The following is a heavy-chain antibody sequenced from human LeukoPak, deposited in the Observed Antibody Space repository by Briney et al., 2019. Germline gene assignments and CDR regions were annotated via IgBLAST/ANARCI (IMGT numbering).Heavy chain of an antibody. D-gene: IGHD3-9*01. Sequence: ASVKVSCKASGYTFTRYYIHWVRQAPGQELEWMGRIKPNRGGTHYAHKIQGRVTMTRETSLSTAYIEPSRLRSDDTAVYYCAREEQYYDSVTGYYSYYYYYLDVWGKGATVTVSS. V-gene: IGHV1-2*06. CDR3: AREEQYYDSVTGYYSYYYYYLDV. CDR2: IKPNRGGT. CDR1: GYTFTRYY. J-gene: IGHJ6*03.